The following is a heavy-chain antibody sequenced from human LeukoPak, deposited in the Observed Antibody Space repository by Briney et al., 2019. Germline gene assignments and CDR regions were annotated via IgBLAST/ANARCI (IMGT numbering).Heavy chain of an antibody. CDR3: ARPKGITGVYGMDV. J-gene: IGHJ6*02. CDR2: INPSGGST. V-gene: IGHV1-46*01. D-gene: IGHD1-20*01. CDR1: GYTFTSYY. Sequence: ASVKVSCKASGYTFTSYYMHWVRQAPGQGLEWMGIINPSGGSTSYAQKFQGRVTITADKSTSTAYMELSSLRSEDTAVYYCARPKGITGVYGMDVWGQGTTVTVSS.